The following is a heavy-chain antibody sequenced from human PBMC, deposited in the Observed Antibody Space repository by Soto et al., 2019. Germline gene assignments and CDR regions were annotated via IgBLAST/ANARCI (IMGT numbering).Heavy chain of an antibody. J-gene: IGHJ6*02. Sequence: PGGSLRLSCAASGFTFSSYGMHWVRQAPGKGLEWVAVISYDGSNKYYADSVKGRFTISRDNSKNTLYLQMNSLRAEDTAVYYCAKDHGSGSYYNENDRRDYYYGMDVWGQGTTVTVSS. D-gene: IGHD3-10*01. V-gene: IGHV3-30*18. CDR3: AKDHGSGSYYNENDRRDYYYGMDV. CDR2: ISYDGSNK. CDR1: GFTFSSYG.